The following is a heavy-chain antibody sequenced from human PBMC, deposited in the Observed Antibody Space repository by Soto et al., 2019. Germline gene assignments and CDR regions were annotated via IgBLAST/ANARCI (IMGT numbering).Heavy chain of an antibody. J-gene: IGHJ4*02. V-gene: IGHV4-39*07. CDR1: GGSIRSSSYY. CDR2: IYYTGST. CDR3: ARVAPALDY. Sequence: SETLSLTCTVSGGSIRSSSYYWGWIRQPPGKGLECIGSIYYTGSTYYNPSLKSRVTISLDKSKNQFSLKLSSVTAADTAVYYCARVAPALDYWGQGTLVTVSS.